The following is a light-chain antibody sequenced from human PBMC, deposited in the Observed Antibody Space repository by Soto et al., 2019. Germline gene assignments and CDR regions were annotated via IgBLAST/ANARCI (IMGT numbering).Light chain of an antibody. Sequence: SALTQPASVSGSPGQSITISCTGTSSDVGGYNFVSWYQQHPDKAPELMIYEVSNRPSGVSHRFSGSKSGNTASLTISGLQAEDEADYYCSSYTSSNTLVFGTGTKLTVL. J-gene: IGLJ1*01. V-gene: IGLV2-14*01. CDR2: EVS. CDR1: SSDVGGYNF. CDR3: SSYTSSNTLV.